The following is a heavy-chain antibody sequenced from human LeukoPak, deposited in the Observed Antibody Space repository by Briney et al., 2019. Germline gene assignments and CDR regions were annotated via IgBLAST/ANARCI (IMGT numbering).Heavy chain of an antibody. D-gene: IGHD3-22*01. CDR2: IDYTGNT. CDR1: GDSISSGGYY. J-gene: IGHJ4*02. Sequence: SETVSLTCTVSGDSISSGGYYWSWIRQLPGKGLEWIGYIDYTGNTYYDPSRKSRPTISLDTSKNQFSLKLNSVTAADTAVYYCARGDYFDSDGSYYARFWGQGTLCTVSS. CDR3: ARGDYFDSDGSYYARF. V-gene: IGHV4-31*03.